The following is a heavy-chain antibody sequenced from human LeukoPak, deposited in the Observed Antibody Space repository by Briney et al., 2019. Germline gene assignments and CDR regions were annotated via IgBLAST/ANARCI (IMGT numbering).Heavy chain of an antibody. V-gene: IGHV3-21*01. D-gene: IGHD3-10*01. J-gene: IGHJ4*02. Sequence: PGGSLRLSCAASGFTFISYSMNWVRQAPGKGLEWVSSISRSSSYIYDADSLKGRFTISRDNAKNSLYLQMNSLRAEDTAVYYCARKTYGSGSYYPFDFWGQGTLVTVSS. CDR2: ISRSSSYI. CDR3: ARKTYGSGSYYPFDF. CDR1: GFTFISYS.